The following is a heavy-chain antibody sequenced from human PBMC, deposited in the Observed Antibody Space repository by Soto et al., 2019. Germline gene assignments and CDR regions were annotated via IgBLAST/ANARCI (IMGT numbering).Heavy chain of an antibody. CDR1: GFSFTTAGAA. J-gene: IGHJ4*02. CDR3: AHSDGGYEIIYFDF. Sequence: QITLQESGPTLVKPTQTLTLTCTFSGFSFTTAGAAVGWIRQTPGGALEWLTLIYYNDDRRFSPSLKTRLTITGDTSKNQVVLSLTSVDPGDTATYFCAHSDGGYEIIYFDFWGQGIPVTVSS. CDR2: IYYNDDR. V-gene: IGHV2-5*01. D-gene: IGHD5-12*01.